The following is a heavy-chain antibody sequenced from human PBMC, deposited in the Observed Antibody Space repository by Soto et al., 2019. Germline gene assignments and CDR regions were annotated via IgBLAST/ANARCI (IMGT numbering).Heavy chain of an antibody. J-gene: IGHJ6*02. CDR3: AREYYYTMDG. Sequence: QVQLVESGGGLVRPGGSLRLSCAASGFTFRDYYMTWFRQAPGKGLEWLSYIDSSTKYTNYADTGKGRFTISRDNAKNSLYLQMNSLRADDMAVYYCAREYYYTMDGWGQGTMVTVSS. CDR2: IDSSTKYT. V-gene: IGHV3-11*05. CDR1: GFTFRDYY.